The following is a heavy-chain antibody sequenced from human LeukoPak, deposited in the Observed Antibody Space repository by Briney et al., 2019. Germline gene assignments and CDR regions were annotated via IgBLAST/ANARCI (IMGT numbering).Heavy chain of an antibody. J-gene: IGHJ3*02. CDR1: GFTFSTYS. CDR2: IDSDGTST. V-gene: IGHV3-74*01. CDR3: TRDSGGNRRAFDI. Sequence: GGSLRLSCAASGFTFSTYSMNWVRQAPGKGLVWVSRIDSDGTSTVYADSVKGRFTISRDNAKNTLYLQMDSLRADDTAMYYCTRDSGGNRRAFDIWGQGTMVTVSS. D-gene: IGHD4-23*01.